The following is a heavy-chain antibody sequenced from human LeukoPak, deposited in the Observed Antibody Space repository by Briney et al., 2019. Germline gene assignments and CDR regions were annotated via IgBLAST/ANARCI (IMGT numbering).Heavy chain of an antibody. CDR1: GFTFSHYA. CDR3: AKGSAAARPYYFDF. Sequence: GGSLRLSCAASGFTFSHYAMSWVRQAPGKGLKWISAITDSAGDTYYADSVKGRFTISRDNSKNTLDLQMNSLRAEDTAVYYCAKGSAAARPYYFDFWGQGTLVTVPS. V-gene: IGHV3-23*01. CDR2: ITDSAGDT. J-gene: IGHJ4*02. D-gene: IGHD6-6*01.